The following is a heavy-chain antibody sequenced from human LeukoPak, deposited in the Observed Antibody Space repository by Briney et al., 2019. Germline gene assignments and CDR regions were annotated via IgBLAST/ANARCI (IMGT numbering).Heavy chain of an antibody. CDR2: ISYDGSNK. V-gene: IGHV3-30*18. CDR3: AKTQLERRIYYYYYGMDV. CDR1: GFTFSSYG. Sequence: PGGSLRLSCAASGFTFSSYGMHWVRQAPGKGLEWVAVISYDGSNKYYADSVKGRFTISRDNSKNTLYLQMNSLRAEDTAVYYCAKTQLERRIYYYYYGMDVWGQGTTVTVSS. D-gene: IGHD1-1*01. J-gene: IGHJ6*02.